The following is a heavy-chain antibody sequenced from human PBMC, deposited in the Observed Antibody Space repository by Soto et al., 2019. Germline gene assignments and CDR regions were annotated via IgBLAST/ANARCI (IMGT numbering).Heavy chain of an antibody. V-gene: IGHV4-59*11. Sequence: SETLSLTCTVSGGSISGHYWGWIRQPPGKAPEWIGQIFYSGGTNYNPSLEGRVNMSVDTSKSQFSLKLSSMTAADTAVYYCAQAGGNFDPWGQGTLVTVSS. CDR3: AQAGGNFDP. CDR1: GGSISGHY. CDR2: IFYSGGT. J-gene: IGHJ5*02.